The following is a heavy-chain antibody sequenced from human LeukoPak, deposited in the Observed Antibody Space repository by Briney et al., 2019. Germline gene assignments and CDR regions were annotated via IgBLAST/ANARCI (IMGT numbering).Heavy chain of an antibody. CDR1: GFTFSSYA. D-gene: IGHD2/OR15-2a*01. J-gene: IGHJ4*02. CDR2: ISGSGGST. V-gene: IGHV3-23*01. CDR3: AKDPAAYLLRLYFDY. Sequence: GGSLRLSCAASGFTFSSYAMSWVRQAPGKGLEWVSAISGSGGSTYYADSVKGRFTISRDNSKNTLYLQMNSLRAEDTAVYYCAKDPAAYLLRLYFDYRGQGTLATVSS.